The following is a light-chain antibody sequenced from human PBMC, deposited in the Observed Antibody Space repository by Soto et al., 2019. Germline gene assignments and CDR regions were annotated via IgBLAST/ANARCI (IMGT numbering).Light chain of an antibody. CDR3: AAWDDSLNGDV. CDR2: SSN. V-gene: IGLV1-44*01. Sequence: QSVLTQPPSASGTPGQTVTISCSGSSSNIGSNTVHWYQQFPGTAPKLLIYSSNQRPSGVPDRFSGSKSGTSASLAISGLQSEDEADYYCAAWDDSLNGDVFGPGTKLTVL. CDR1: SSNIGSNT. J-gene: IGLJ1*01.